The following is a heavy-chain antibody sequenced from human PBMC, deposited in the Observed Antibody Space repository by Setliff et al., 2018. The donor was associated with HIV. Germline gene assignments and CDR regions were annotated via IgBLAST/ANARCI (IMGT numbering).Heavy chain of an antibody. Sequence: KASETLSLTCTVSGYSISGRYYWGWIRQSPGKGLEWIGSIYYSGSTTYNPSLRSRVTISIDTSKNQFSLNLRSVTAADTAVYYCARDPPGYGDSKDYWGQGKLVTVSS. CDR2: IYYSGST. CDR3: ARDPPGYGDSKDY. J-gene: IGHJ4*02. CDR1: GYSISGRYY. D-gene: IGHD4-17*01. V-gene: IGHV4-38-2*02.